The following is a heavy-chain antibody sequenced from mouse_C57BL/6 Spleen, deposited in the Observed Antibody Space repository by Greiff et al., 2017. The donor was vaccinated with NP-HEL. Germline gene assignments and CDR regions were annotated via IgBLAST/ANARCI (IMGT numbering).Heavy chain of an antibody. Sequence: EVHLVESGGGLVKPGGSLKLSCAASGFTFSSYAMSWVRQTPEKRLEWVATISDGGSYTYYPDNVKGRFTISRDNAKNNLYLQMSHLKSEDTAMYYCARGHYYGSWYFDVWGTGTTVTVSS. J-gene: IGHJ1*03. D-gene: IGHD1-1*01. V-gene: IGHV5-4*01. CDR1: GFTFSSYA. CDR2: ISDGGSYT. CDR3: ARGHYYGSWYFDV.